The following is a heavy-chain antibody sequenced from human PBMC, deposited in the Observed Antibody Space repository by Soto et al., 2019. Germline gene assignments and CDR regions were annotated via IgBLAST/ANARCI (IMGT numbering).Heavy chain of an antibody. CDR2: DRKKNNIYTT. CDR1: GFTFSDHY. Sequence: EVQLVESGGALVQPGGSLRLSCAASGFTFSDHYIDWVRQAPGKGLEWVGRDRKKNNIYTTEYAASVKGRFTLSRDDSKNSVDLQMNNLKTEDAAVYYGARRGLYGGTVFIDDWGQGALVTVSS. J-gene: IGHJ4*02. V-gene: IGHV3-72*01. D-gene: IGHD4-17*01. CDR3: ARRGLYGGTVFIDD.